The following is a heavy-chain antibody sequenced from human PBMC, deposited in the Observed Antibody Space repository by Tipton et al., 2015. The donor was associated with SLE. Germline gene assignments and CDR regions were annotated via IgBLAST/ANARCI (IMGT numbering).Heavy chain of an antibody. D-gene: IGHD3-16*01. CDR2: ISSSSSYI. J-gene: IGHJ4*02. Sequence: GSLRLSCAASGFTFSSYSMNWVRQAPGKGLEWVSSISSSSSYISYADSVKGRFTISRDNAKNSRNLQMNSLRAEDTAVYYCAIWGGYFDYWGQGTLVTVSS. CDR1: GFTFSSYS. CDR3: AIWGGYFDY. V-gene: IGHV3-21*01.